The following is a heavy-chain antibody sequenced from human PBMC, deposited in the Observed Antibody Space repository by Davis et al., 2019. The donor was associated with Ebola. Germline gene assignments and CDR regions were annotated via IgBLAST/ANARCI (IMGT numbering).Heavy chain of an antibody. CDR1: GYTFTSYG. CDR3: ARQLSYYYYGMDV. D-gene: IGHD3-16*02. CDR2: IYPGDSDT. Sequence: KVSCKASGYTFTSYGISWVRQMPGKGLEWMGIIYPGDSDTRYSPSFQGQVTISADKSISTAYLQWSSLKASDTAMYYCARQLSYYYYGMDVWGQGTTVTVSS. V-gene: IGHV5-51*01. J-gene: IGHJ6*02.